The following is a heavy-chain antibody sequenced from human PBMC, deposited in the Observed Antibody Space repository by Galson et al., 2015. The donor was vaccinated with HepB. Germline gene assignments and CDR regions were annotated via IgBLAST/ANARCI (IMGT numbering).Heavy chain of an antibody. CDR1: GGSFSAYY. CDR2: INHSGST. V-gene: IGHV4-34*01. J-gene: IGHJ4*02. CDR3: ARGLSSGLFDY. Sequence: LSLTCAVNGGSFSAYYWDWLRQPPGKGLEWIGEINHSGSTNYNPSLKSRVTIEADTAKKQFSLKLTSVTAADTAVYYCARGLSSGLFDYWGQGALVTVSS.